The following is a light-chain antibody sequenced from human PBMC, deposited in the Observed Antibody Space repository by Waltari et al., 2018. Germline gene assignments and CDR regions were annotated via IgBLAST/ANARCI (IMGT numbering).Light chain of an antibody. CDR1: SPRSYY. CDR2: DKN. J-gene: IGLJ2*01. V-gene: IGLV3-19*01. CDR3: HSRDASGVGGT. Sequence: TQDPAVSVAVGQTVRITCQGDSPRSYYASWYRQRPGQAPILVMYDKNNRPSGVPDRFSGSSSDNTASLTITGAQAEDEAYYYCHSRDASGVGGTFGGGTKLTVL.